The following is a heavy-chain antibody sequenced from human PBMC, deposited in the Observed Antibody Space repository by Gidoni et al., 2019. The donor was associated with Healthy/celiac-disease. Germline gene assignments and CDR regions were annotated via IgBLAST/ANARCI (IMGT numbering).Heavy chain of an antibody. D-gene: IGHD3-10*01. Sequence: QVQLQQWGAGLLKPSETLSLTCAVYGGSFSGYYWSWLRQPPGKGLEWIGEINHSGSTNYKPALKSRVTISVETAKNQFSLKPSSGNGGETGGYYRGRGEHPTRKVWGGKGNKGREGWGQGTTVTVSS. V-gene: IGHV4-34*01. CDR3: GRGEHPTRKVWGGKGNKGREG. J-gene: IGHJ6*02. CDR2: INHSGST. CDR1: GGSFSGYY.